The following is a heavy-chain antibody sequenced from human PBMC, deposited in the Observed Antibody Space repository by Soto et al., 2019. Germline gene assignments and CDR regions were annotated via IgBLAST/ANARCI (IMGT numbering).Heavy chain of an antibody. V-gene: IGHV5-10-1*01. D-gene: IGHD6-13*01. CDR2: IDPSDSYT. CDR1: GYSFTSYW. CDR3: ARQKGSSWNYYYYGMDV. J-gene: IGHJ6*02. Sequence: PGESLKISCKVSGYSFTSYWISWVRQMPGKGLEWMGRIDPSDSYTNYSPSFQGHVTISADKSISTAYLQWSSLKASDTAMYYCARQKGSSWNYYYYGMDVWGQGTTVTVSS.